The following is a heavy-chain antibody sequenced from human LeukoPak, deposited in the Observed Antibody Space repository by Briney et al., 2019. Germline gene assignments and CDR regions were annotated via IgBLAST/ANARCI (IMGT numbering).Heavy chain of an antibody. CDR2: INPNSGGT. V-gene: IGHV1-2*02. J-gene: IGHJ6*03. D-gene: IGHD3-3*01. CDR3: ARGYYDFWSGYYGYYYYYMDV. Sequence: ASVKVSCKASGYTFTGYYMHWVRQAPGQGLEWMGWINPNSGGTNYAQKLQGRVTMTTDTSTSTAYMELRSLRSDDTAVYYCARGYYDFWSGYYGYYYYYMDVWGKGTTVTVSS. CDR1: GYTFTGYY.